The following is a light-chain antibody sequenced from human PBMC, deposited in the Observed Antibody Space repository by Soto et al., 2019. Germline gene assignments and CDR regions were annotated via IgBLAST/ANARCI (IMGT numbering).Light chain of an antibody. CDR3: SSYTSSSTLRV. CDR1: SSDVGGYNY. CDR2: DVS. Sequence: QSALTQPASVSGSSGQSITISCTGTSSDVGGYNYVSWYQQHPGKAPKLMIYDVSNRPSGVSNRFSGSKSGNTASLTISGLQAGDEADYYCSSYTSSSTLRVFRGGIKLTVL. V-gene: IGLV2-14*01. J-gene: IGLJ3*02.